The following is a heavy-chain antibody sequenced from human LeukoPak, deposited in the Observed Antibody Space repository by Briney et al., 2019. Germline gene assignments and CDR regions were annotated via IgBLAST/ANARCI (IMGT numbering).Heavy chain of an antibody. CDR2: ISSSGSTI. J-gene: IGHJ3*02. Sequence: GGSLRLSCAASGFTFSDYYMSWIRQAPGKGLEWVSYISSSGSTIYYADSVKGRFTISRDNAKSSLYLQMNSLRAEDTAVYYCARTNYDILTDRAFDIWGQGTMVTVSS. D-gene: IGHD3-9*01. CDR1: GFTFSDYY. V-gene: IGHV3-11*01. CDR3: ARTNYDILTDRAFDI.